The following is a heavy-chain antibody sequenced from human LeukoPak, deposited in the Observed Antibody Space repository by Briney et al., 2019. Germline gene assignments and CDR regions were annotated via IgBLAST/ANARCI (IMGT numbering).Heavy chain of an antibody. CDR2: ISGSGDST. Sequence: GGSLRLSCVASGFTLRSHVMNWVRQTPGKGLEWVSSISGSGDSTFYADSVKGRFTISRDNSKNTLYLQMNSLRAEDTAVYYCAKGGRDGYNYQYYFDYWGQGTLVTVSS. CDR1: GFTLRSHV. D-gene: IGHD5-24*01. CDR3: AKGGRDGYNYQYYFDY. J-gene: IGHJ4*02. V-gene: IGHV3-23*01.